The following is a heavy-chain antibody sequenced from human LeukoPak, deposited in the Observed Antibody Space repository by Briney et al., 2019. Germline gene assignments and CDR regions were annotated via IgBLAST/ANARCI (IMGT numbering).Heavy chain of an antibody. Sequence: GGSLRLSCAASGFTFSSYAMSWVRQAPGKGLEWVANIKEDGSEKSYVDSVKGRFTISRDNAKNLLYLQMNSLRAEETAVYYCARVLVGALDYWGQGTLVTVSS. CDR3: ARVLVGALDY. D-gene: IGHD1-26*01. J-gene: IGHJ4*02. V-gene: IGHV3-7*03. CDR2: IKEDGSEK. CDR1: GFTFSSYA.